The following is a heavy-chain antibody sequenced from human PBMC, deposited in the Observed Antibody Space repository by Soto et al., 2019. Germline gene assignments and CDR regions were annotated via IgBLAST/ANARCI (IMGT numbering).Heavy chain of an antibody. V-gene: IGHV1-2*04. CDR3: ARGSNWNYYD. D-gene: IGHD1-7*01. Sequence: RQAPGQGLEWMGWINPNSGGTNYAQKFPGWVTMTRNTSVSTAYMELSSLRSEDAAVYYCARGSNWNYYDWGQRTLVTVSS. J-gene: IGHJ4*02. CDR2: INPNSGGT.